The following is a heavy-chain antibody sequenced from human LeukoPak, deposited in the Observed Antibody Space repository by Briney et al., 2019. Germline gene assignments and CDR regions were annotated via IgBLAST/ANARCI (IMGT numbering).Heavy chain of an antibody. CDR1: GFTFDDYD. V-gene: IGHV3-74*01. CDR3: AKSDYFDS. CDR2: IKSDGSST. Sequence: GGSLRLSCAASGFTFDDYDMNWVRQAPGKGLVWVSRIKSDGSSTTYADSVKGRFTISRDNARNTLYLQMNSLRAEDTAVYYCAKSDYFDSWGQGTLVTVSS. J-gene: IGHJ4*02.